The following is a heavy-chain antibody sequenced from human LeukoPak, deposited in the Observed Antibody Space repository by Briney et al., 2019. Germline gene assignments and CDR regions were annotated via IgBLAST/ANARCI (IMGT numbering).Heavy chain of an antibody. Sequence: ASVKVSCKASGYTFTGFYLHWVRRAPGQGLEWMGWINPITGGTKYAQRFQGRVTMTRDASISTVYMELNRLKSDDTAVYYCARPYCNSRSCHDYFDYWGQGTLVTVSS. CDR2: INPITGGT. CDR3: ARPYCNSRSCHDYFDY. J-gene: IGHJ4*02. V-gene: IGHV1-2*02. D-gene: IGHD2-15*01. CDR1: GYTFTGFY.